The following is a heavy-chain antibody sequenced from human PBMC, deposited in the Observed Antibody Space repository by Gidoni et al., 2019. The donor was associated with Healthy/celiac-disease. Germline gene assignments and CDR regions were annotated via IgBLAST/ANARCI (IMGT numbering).Heavy chain of an antibody. J-gene: IGHJ4*02. V-gene: IGHV4-39*07. Sequence: QLQLQESGPGLVKPSETLSLTCTVSGGSISSSSYYWGWIRQHPGKGLEWIGSIYYSGSTYYNPSLKSRVTISVDTSKNQFSLKLSSVTAADTAVYYCARDSSGFSNWGQGTLVTVSS. CDR2: IYYSGST. CDR3: ARDSSGFSN. CDR1: GGSISSSSYY. D-gene: IGHD6-19*01.